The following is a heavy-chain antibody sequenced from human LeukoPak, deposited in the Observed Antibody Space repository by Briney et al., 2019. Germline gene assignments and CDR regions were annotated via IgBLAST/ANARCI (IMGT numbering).Heavy chain of an antibody. CDR2: MNPNSGNT. D-gene: IGHD2-2*01. V-gene: IGHV1-8*01. CDR3: ARGARVGTSFWFDP. CDR1: GYTFTSYD. J-gene: IGHJ5*02. Sequence: ASVKVSCKASGYTFTSYDINWVRHATGQGLEWMGWMNPNSGNTGYAQKFQGRVTMTRNTSISTAYMELSSLRSEDTAVYYCARGARVGTSFWFDPWGQGTLVTVSS.